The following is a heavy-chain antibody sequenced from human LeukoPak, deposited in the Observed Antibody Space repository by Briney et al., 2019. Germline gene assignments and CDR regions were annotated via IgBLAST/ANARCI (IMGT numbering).Heavy chain of an antibody. CDR2: ISSSSSTI. V-gene: IGHV3-48*04. Sequence: QTGGSLRLSCAASGFTFSSYSMNWVRQAPGKGLEWVSYISSSSSTIYYADSVKGRFTISRDNAKNSLYLQMNSLRAEDTAVYYCARDPSIGVWLPSDYWGQGTLVTVSS. CDR3: ARDPSIGVWLPSDY. CDR1: GFTFSSYS. J-gene: IGHJ4*02. D-gene: IGHD5-24*01.